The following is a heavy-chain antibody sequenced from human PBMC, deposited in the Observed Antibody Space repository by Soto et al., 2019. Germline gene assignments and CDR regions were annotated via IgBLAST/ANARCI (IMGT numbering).Heavy chain of an antibody. CDR1: GGSIRSYY. D-gene: IGHD2-8*01. V-gene: IGHV4-59*08. CDR2: IYYSGST. J-gene: IGHJ5*02. CDR3: ARQGVWFDP. Sequence: QVQLQESGPGLVKPSETLSLTGTVSGGSIRSYYGTWIQRPPGKGLEWIGSIYYSGSTNYKPSLKSRVTISVDTSKNQFSLKLNSVTAADTAVYYCARQGVWFDPWGQGTLVTVSS.